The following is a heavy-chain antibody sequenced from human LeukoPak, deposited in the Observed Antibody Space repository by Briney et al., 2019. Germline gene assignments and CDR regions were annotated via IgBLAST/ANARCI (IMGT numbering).Heavy chain of an antibody. CDR3: ARDRVNYYDSSGFEDLFDP. CDR2: IIPILGIA. V-gene: IGHV1-69*04. J-gene: IGHJ5*02. D-gene: IGHD3-22*01. Sequence: ASVKVSCKASGGTFSSYAISWVRQAPGQGLEWMGRIIPILGIANYAQKFQGRVTITADKPTSTAYMELSSLRSEDTAVYYCARDRVNYYDSSGFEDLFDPWGQGTLVTVSS. CDR1: GGTFSSYA.